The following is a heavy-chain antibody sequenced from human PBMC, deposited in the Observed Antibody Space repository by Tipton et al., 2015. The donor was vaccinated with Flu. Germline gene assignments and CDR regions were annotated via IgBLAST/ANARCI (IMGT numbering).Heavy chain of an antibody. CDR3: ARGRGRGYYGSGSYVHYGMDV. J-gene: IGHJ6*02. Sequence: TLSLTCAVYGGSFSGYYWSWIRQPPGKGLEWIGEINHSGSTNYNPSLKSRVTISVDTSKNQFSLKLSSVTAADTAVYYCARGRGRGYYGSGSYVHYGMDVWGRGTTVTVSS. CDR1: GGSFSGYY. V-gene: IGHV4-34*01. CDR2: INHSGST. D-gene: IGHD3-10*01.